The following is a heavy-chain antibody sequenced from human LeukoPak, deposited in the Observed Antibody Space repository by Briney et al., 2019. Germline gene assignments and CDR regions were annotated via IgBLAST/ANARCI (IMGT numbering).Heavy chain of an antibody. CDR2: INANSGDT. D-gene: IGHD3-22*01. J-gene: IGHJ4*01. CDR3: AREISGYSEY. CDR1: GYTFTVYY. V-gene: IGHV1-2*02. Sequence: GASLKVSCKASGYTFTVYYMHCVRQAPGQGLWCMGWINANSGDTKYAQRFEGKVTMTRETSISTAYMELSSLRSDVTDMYCCAREISGYSEYWGNGTMVTVSS.